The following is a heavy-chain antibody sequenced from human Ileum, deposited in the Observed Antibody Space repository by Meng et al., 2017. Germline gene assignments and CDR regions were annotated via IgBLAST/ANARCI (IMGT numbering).Heavy chain of an antibody. CDR2: IKQDGGEK. CDR3: ARGGPRYTSGWHQGGGDY. CDR1: GFTFSSYW. Sequence: GGSLRLSCAASGFTFSSYWMNWVRQAPGKGLEWVASIKQDGGEKYYVDSVKGRFTISRDNRNKLLYLQMNSLRDEDTAVYFCARGGPRYTSGWHQGGGDYWGQGTLVTVSS. D-gene: IGHD6-19*01. J-gene: IGHJ4*02. V-gene: IGHV3-7*01.